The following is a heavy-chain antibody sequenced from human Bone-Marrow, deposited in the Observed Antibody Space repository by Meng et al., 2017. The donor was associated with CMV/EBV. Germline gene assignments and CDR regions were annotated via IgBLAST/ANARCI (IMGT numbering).Heavy chain of an antibody. D-gene: IGHD6-13*01. V-gene: IGHV6-1*01. J-gene: IGHJ4*02. Sequence: SQTLSLTCAISGDSVSSNSAAWSWIRQSPSRGLEWLGRTHYRPKWYNDYALSVKSRITINPDTSKNQFSLKLTSVTAADTAVYYCARDQGSTWPCDYWGQGTLVTVSS. CDR3: ARDQGSTWPCDY. CDR2: THYRPKWYN. CDR1: GDSVSSNSAA.